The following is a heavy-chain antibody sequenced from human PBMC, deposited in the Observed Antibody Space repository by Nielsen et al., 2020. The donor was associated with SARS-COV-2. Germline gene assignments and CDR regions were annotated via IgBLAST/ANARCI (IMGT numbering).Heavy chain of an antibody. CDR1: GGTFSSYA. CDR2: IIPIFGTA. Sequence: SVKVSCKASGGTFSSYAISWVRQAPGQGPEWMGGIIPIFGTANYAQKFQGRVTITADESTSTAYMELSSLRSEDTAVYYCARGGWRASDLRYYYYYMDVWGKGTTVTVSS. J-gene: IGHJ6*03. CDR3: ARGGWRASDLRYYYYYMDV. V-gene: IGHV1-69*13. D-gene: IGHD2-21*01.